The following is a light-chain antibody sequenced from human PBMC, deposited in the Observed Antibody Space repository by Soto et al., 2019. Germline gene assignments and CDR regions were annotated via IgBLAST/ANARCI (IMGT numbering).Light chain of an antibody. V-gene: IGKV1-9*01. CDR1: QGITSY. Sequence: IQLTQSPSSLSASVGDSVTITCRASQGITSYLAWYQQKPGKAPNLLIYGASTLQSGVPSRFSGSGSGTDFTLTINSLQAVDFATYYCQQTRSYPATFGGGTKVDIK. CDR3: QQTRSYPAT. CDR2: GAS. J-gene: IGKJ4*01.